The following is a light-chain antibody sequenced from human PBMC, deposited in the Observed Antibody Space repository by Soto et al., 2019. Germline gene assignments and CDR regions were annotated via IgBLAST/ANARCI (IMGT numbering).Light chain of an antibody. Sequence: EIVMTQSPATLSVSPGERATLSCRASQSVSSNLAWYQQKPGQAPRLLIYGASTRATGIPARFSGSGSGTEVTLTLRRLESEDFCVYYCQQYNNWPQTFGQGTKVEIK. CDR3: QQYNNWPQT. V-gene: IGKV3-15*01. J-gene: IGKJ1*01. CDR2: GAS. CDR1: QSVSSN.